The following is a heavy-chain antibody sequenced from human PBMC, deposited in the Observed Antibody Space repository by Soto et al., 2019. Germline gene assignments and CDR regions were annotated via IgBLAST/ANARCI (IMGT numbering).Heavy chain of an antibody. CDR3: AHTSAPRLVDV. Sequence: QITLMESGPTLVKPTQTLTLTCTFSGFSLTTSGVGVGWIRQPPGKALEWLALIYWDDDKRYSPSLKSRLTXTXDPANNQLVPTMTNMDPVDTAPYYCAHTSAPRLVDVWGRGTTVTVSS. J-gene: IGHJ6*02. CDR1: GFSLTTSGVG. V-gene: IGHV2-5*02. D-gene: IGHD6-25*01. CDR2: IYWDDDK.